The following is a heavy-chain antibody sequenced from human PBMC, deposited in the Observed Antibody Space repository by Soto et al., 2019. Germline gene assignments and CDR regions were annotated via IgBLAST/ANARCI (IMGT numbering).Heavy chain of an antibody. CDR1: GFTFSTYW. J-gene: IGHJ6*02. CDR2: INSDGSST. Sequence: EVQLVESGGGLVQPGGSLRLSCAASGFTFSTYWMHWVRQDPGKGLVWVSRINSDGSSTSYADSVKGRFTISRDNVKDTIYLQMNRLRAEDTAVYYCAREGGWACVPWSYGMDAWGRGTTVTVSS. CDR3: AREGGWACVPWSYGMDA. D-gene: IGHD1-26*01. V-gene: IGHV3-74*01.